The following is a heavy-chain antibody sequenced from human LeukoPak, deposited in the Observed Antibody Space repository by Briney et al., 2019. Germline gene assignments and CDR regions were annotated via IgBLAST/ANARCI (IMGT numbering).Heavy chain of an antibody. J-gene: IGHJ6*02. D-gene: IGHD2-21*01. CDR3: ARDRGGGLYYYYGMDV. Sequence: PGGSLRLSCAASGFTFSSYGMHWVRQAPGKGLEWVAFIRYDGSNKYYADSVKGRFTISRDNSKNTLYLQMNSLRAEDTAVYYCARDRGGGLYYYYGMDVWGQGTTVTVSS. CDR2: IRYDGSNK. CDR1: GFTFSSYG. V-gene: IGHV3-30*02.